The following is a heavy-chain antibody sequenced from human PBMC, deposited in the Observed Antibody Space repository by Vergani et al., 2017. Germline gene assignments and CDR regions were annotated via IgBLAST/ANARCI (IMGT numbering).Heavy chain of an antibody. CDR2: IYYSGST. Sequence: QVQLQQWGAGLLKPSETLSLTCAVYGGSFSGYYWSWIRQPPGKGLEWIGYIYYSGSTNYNPSLKSRVTISVDTSKNQFSLKLSSVTAADTAVYYCARRLAARPFWFDPWGQGTLVTVSS. CDR1: GGSFSGYY. J-gene: IGHJ5*02. V-gene: IGHV4-34*11. CDR3: ARRLAARPFWFDP. D-gene: IGHD6-6*01.